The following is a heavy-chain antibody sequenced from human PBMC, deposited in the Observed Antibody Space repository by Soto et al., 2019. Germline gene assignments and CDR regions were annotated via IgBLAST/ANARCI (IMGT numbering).Heavy chain of an antibody. V-gene: IGHV1-69*02. Sequence: QVQLVQSGAEVKKPGSSVKVSCRASGGTLSSYNVNWVRQAPGQGPEWMGRIIPSLGLENYAQKFQDRVTISAAKPTTTPYMELTSLRFDDPAVYYGAGGPVGGAWGGSGSFVPYWYFDLWGRGTLVTVSS. D-gene: IGHD3-10*01. CDR1: GGTLSSYN. CDR2: IIPSLGLE. CDR3: AGGPVGGAWGGSGSFVPYWYFDL. J-gene: IGHJ2*01.